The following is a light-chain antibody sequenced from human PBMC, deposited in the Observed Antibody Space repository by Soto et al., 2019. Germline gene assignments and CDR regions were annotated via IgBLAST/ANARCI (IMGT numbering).Light chain of an antibody. V-gene: IGLV2-11*01. J-gene: IGLJ1*01. CDR2: DVS. CDR3: CSYAGTYTYV. CDR1: NSNIGFYNF. Sequence: QPVLTQPRSVSGSPGQSVTISCTGTNSNIGFYNFVSWYQQHPDKAPHLVIYDVSKRPSGVADRFSGSKSGNTASLTISGLQADDEADYYCCSYAGTYTYVFGIGTKVTVL.